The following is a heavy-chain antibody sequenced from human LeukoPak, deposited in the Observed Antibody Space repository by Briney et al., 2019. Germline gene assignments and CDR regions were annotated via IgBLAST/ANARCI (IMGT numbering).Heavy chain of an antibody. Sequence: PGGSLRPSCAASGFTFSSYWMSWVRQAPGKGLEWVANIKQDGSEKYYVDSVKGRFTISRDNAKNSLYLQMNSLRAEDTAVYYCARDGLGGGNSAVLMDVWGKGTTVTVSS. V-gene: IGHV3-7*01. CDR3: ARDGLGGGNSAVLMDV. D-gene: IGHD4-23*01. CDR2: IKQDGSEK. J-gene: IGHJ6*03. CDR1: GFTFSSYW.